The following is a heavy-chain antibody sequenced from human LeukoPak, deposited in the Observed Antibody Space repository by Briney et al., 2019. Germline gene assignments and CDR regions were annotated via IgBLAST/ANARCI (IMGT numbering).Heavy chain of an antibody. CDR1: GFTFSSFG. Sequence: GGSLRLSCAASGFTFSSFGLHWVRQAPGKGLEWVAVIWYDGNSKYYADSVKGRFTISRDNSKNTLNLQMNSLRAEDTAVYYCARDISRRLDVFDIWGQGTMVTVSS. V-gene: IGHV3-33*01. J-gene: IGHJ3*02. CDR2: IWYDGNSK. CDR3: ARDISRRLDVFDI. D-gene: IGHD3-3*02.